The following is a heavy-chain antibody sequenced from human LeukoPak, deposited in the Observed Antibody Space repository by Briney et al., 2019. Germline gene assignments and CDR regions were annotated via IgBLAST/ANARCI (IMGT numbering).Heavy chain of an antibody. CDR2: IKQDGSEK. CDR3: ARDSGTRSWYILPDY. D-gene: IGHD6-13*01. V-gene: IGHV3-7*01. J-gene: IGHJ4*01. CDR1: GFTFSSYC. Sequence: PGGSLRLSCAASGFTFSSYCMTWVRQAPGKGLEWVANIKQDGSEKYYVDSVKGRFTISRDNAKNSLYLEMNSLRAEDTAVYYCARDSGTRSWYILPDYWGHGTLVTISS.